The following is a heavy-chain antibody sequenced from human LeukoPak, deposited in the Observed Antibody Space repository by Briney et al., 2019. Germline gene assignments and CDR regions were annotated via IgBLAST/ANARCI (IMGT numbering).Heavy chain of an antibody. Sequence: GGSLRLSCAASGFTFSSYAMHWVRQAPGKGLEWVAVISYDGSNKYYADSVKGRFTISRDNSKNTLYLQMNSLRAEDTAVYYCATITIFGVVTSKPVSDAFDIWGQGTMVTVSS. D-gene: IGHD3-3*01. J-gene: IGHJ3*02. V-gene: IGHV3-30*04. CDR1: GFTFSSYA. CDR3: ATITIFGVVTSKPVSDAFDI. CDR2: ISYDGSNK.